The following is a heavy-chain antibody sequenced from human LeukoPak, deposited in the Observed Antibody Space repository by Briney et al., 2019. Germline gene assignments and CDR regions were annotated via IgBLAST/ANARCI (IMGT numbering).Heavy chain of an antibody. V-gene: IGHV3-53*01. D-gene: IGHD3-3*01. CDR1: GFTVSSNY. CDR3: ATNDFWSGYYPNFDY. J-gene: IGHJ4*02. Sequence: PGGSLKLSCAASGFTVSSNYMSWVRQAPGKGLEWVSVIYSGGSTYYADSVKGRFTISRDNSKNTLYLQMNSLRAEDTAVYYCATNDFWSGYYPNFDYWDQGTLVTVSS. CDR2: IYSGGST.